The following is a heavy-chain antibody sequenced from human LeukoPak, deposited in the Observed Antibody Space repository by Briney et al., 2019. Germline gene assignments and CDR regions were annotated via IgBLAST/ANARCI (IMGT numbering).Heavy chain of an antibody. D-gene: IGHD3-10*01. J-gene: IGHJ4*02. CDR2: FYTSGST. CDR1: GGSISSYH. Sequence: SETLSLTCTVSGGSISSYHWSWIRQPAGKGLEWIGHFYTSGSTNYNPSLKSRVTMSVDTSRNQFSLKLTSVTAADTAVYYCASGGTHYSLWGQGTLVTVSS. V-gene: IGHV4-4*07. CDR3: ASGGTHYSL.